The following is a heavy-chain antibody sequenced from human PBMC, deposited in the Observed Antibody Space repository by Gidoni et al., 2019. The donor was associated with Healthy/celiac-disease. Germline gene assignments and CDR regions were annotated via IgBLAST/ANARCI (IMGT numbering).Heavy chain of an antibody. Sequence: QVQLVESGGGVVQPGRSLRLSCAASGFTFSSYGTHWVRQAPGKGLEWVAVIWYDGSNKYYADSVKGRFTISRDNSKNTLYLQMNSLRAEDTAVYYCARQYVGLVDYWGQGTLVTVSS. CDR1: GFTFSSYG. CDR2: IWYDGSNK. D-gene: IGHD2-8*01. J-gene: IGHJ4*02. V-gene: IGHV3-33*01. CDR3: ARQYVGLVDY.